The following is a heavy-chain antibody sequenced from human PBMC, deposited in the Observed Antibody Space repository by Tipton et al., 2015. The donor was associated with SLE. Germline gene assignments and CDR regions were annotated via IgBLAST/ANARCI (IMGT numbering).Heavy chain of an antibody. CDR2: VFVSGVT. CDR3: AKDSGGYDFGQDP. Sequence: TLSLTCTVSGGSISSGYYYWSWIRQPAGKGLEWIGRVFVSGVTNYNPSLKSRVTISIDTSKNQFSLKLTSVTAADTAVYYCAKDSGGYDFGQDPWGRGTLVTVSS. J-gene: IGHJ5*02. V-gene: IGHV4-61*02. D-gene: IGHD3-3*01. CDR1: GGSISSGYYY.